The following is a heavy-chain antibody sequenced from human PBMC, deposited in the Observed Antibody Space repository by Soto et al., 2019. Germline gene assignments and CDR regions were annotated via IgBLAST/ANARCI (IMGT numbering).Heavy chain of an antibody. D-gene: IGHD1-26*01. CDR1: GGSISSGGYY. Sequence: SETLSLTCTVSGGSISSGGYYWSWIRQHPGKGLEWIGYIYYSGSTYYNPSLKSRVTISVDTPKNQFSLKLSSVTVADTAVYYCERAEWEKFDYWGQGTLVTVSS. J-gene: IGHJ4*02. CDR2: IYYSGST. V-gene: IGHV4-31*03. CDR3: ERAEWEKFDY.